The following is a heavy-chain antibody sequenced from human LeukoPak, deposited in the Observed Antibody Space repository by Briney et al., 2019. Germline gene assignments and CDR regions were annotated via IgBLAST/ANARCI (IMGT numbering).Heavy chain of an antibody. CDR2: IYSGGST. D-gene: IGHD5-12*01. V-gene: IGHV3-66*01. J-gene: IGHJ4*02. CDR1: GFTVSSNY. Sequence: GGSLRLSCAASGFTVSSNYMSWVRQAPGKGLGWVSVIYSGGSTYYADSVKGRFTISRGNSKNTLYLQMNSLRAEDTAVYYCARDLGGYTLDYYFDYWGQGTLVTVSS. CDR3: ARDLGGYTLDYYFDY.